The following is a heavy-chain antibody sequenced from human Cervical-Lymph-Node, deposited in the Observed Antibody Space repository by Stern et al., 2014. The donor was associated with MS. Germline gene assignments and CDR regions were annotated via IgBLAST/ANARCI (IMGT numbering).Heavy chain of an antibody. J-gene: IGHJ6*02. CDR2: VNPIGGGS. D-gene: IGHD4-17*01. CDR3: ARAYGAQDFYYYGMDV. CDR1: GYTVSDYY. Sequence: VQLVQSGAEVKKPGASVKVSCKASGYTVSDYYIHWVRQAPGRGLEWVGRVNPIGGGSNSAQRFRGRVTMTSDSSTNTFYMELRGLMSDDTALYYCARAYGAQDFYYYGMDVWGQGTSVTVSS. V-gene: IGHV1-2*06.